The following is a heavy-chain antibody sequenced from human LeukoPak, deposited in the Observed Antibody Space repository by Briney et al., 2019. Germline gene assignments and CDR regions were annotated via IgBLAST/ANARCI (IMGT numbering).Heavy chain of an antibody. D-gene: IGHD2-2*01. CDR2: VNPNNGVP. CDR1: GYTFTGYY. Sequence: ASVTVSCKASGYTFTGYYMHWVRQAPGQGLEWMGRVNPNNGVPNYAQKFQGRVTMTRDTAISTFYMELSSLRSDDTAVYFCAREVGYSSSYYGRFDPWGQGTLVIVSS. V-gene: IGHV1-2*06. CDR3: AREVGYSSSYYGRFDP. J-gene: IGHJ5*02.